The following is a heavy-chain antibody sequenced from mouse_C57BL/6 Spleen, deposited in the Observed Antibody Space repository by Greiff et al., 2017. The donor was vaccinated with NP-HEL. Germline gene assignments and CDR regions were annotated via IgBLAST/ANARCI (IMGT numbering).Heavy chain of an antibody. CDR2: INPNNGGT. J-gene: IGHJ2*01. Sequence: EVQRVESGSELVKPGASVKIPCKASGYTFTDYNMDWVKQSHGKSLEWIGDINPNNGGTIYNQKFKGKATLTVDKSSITAYMELRSLTSEDTAVYYCARRYGNYAYFDYWGQGTTLTVSS. D-gene: IGHD2-10*02. CDR3: ARRYGNYAYFDY. V-gene: IGHV1-18*01. CDR1: GYTFTDYN.